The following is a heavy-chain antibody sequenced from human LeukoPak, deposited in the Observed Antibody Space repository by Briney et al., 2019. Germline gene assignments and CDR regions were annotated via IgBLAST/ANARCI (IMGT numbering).Heavy chain of an antibody. CDR3: TPGYYEAFHM. CDR1: GFNFGDSV. D-gene: IGHD4-17*01. Sequence: GGSLRLSCTASGFNFGDSVLSWVRQAPGKGLEWVGLIRSKAYGRTTEYTASVKGRFTISRDDSKSIAYLQMNSLKTEDTAVYYCTPGYYEAFHMWGQGTMVTVSS. J-gene: IGHJ3*02. V-gene: IGHV3-49*04. CDR2: IRSKAYGRTT.